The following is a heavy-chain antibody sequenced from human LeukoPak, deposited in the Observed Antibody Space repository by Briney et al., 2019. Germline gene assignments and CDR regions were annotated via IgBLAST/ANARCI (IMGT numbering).Heavy chain of an antibody. Sequence: GGSLRLCCAASGFAFSSYAMSWVRQAPGKGLEWVSAISGSGGSTYYADSVKGRFTISRDNSKNTLYLQMNSLRAEDTAVYYCAKEIVVVPAALPEDAFDIWGQGTMVTVSS. J-gene: IGHJ3*02. D-gene: IGHD2-2*01. CDR2: ISGSGGST. CDR1: GFAFSSYA. CDR3: AKEIVVVPAALPEDAFDI. V-gene: IGHV3-23*01.